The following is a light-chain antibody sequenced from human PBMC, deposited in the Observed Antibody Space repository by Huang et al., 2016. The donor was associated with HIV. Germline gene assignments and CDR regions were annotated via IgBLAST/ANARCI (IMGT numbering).Light chain of an antibody. CDR1: QSVSSNY. V-gene: IGKV3-20*01. Sequence: EIVLTQSPGTLSLSPGERATLSCRASQSVSSNYLAWYQQKPGQAPKLLIYGASNRATDIPDRFSGSGSGTDFTLIIRRLEPEDFAVYYCQQDGSSPRTFGQGTRLQIK. CDR2: GAS. CDR3: QQDGSSPRT. J-gene: IGKJ2*01.